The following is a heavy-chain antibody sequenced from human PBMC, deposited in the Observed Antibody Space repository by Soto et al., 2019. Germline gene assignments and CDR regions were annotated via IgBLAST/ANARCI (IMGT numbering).Heavy chain of an antibody. CDR2: INDRRGT. Sequence: QVHLQQRGAGRLKTSETLSLTCGVYGGSFTDYYWRWIRQAPGKGLEWIGEINDRRGTNMNPSLNSRVTIAGDTYKNHVSRNLTSVTPADTALYYCARRNYISSSYFDYWGQGTLVSVSS. J-gene: IGHJ4*02. CDR1: GGSFTDYY. V-gene: IGHV4-34*01. CDR3: ARRNYISSSYFDY. D-gene: IGHD6-6*01.